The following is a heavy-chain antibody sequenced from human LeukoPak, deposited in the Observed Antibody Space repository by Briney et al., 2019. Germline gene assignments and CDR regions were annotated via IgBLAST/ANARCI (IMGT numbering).Heavy chain of an antibody. J-gene: IGHJ4*02. D-gene: IGHD4-17*01. CDR1: GFTFSSYW. Sequence: GGSLRLSCAASGFTFSSYWMHWVRQAPGKGRVWLSRIKSDGRSTSYADAVRGRITISRDNAKSTLYLQMNGLRAKDTAVYSCARDNGDYVSVDYWGQGTLVTVSS. V-gene: IGHV3-74*01. CDR3: ARDNGDYVSVDY. CDR2: IKSDGRST.